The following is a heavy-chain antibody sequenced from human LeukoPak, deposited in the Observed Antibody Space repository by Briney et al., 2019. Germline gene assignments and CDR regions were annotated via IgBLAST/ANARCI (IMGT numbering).Heavy chain of an antibody. CDR1: GFTASSNY. V-gene: IGHV3-66*02. J-gene: IGHJ4*02. CDR3: ARDDVASVFDY. D-gene: IGHD3-16*01. CDR2: IYSGGNT. Sequence: GSLRLSCAASGFTASSNYMTWVRQAPGKGLEWVSVIYSGGNTYYSDSVRGRFTISRDNSKNTLYLQMNSLRAEDTAIYYCARDDVASVFDYWGQGTLVTVSS.